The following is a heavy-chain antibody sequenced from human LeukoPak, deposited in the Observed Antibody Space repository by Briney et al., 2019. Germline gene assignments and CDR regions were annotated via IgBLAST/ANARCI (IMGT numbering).Heavy chain of an antibody. Sequence: GGSLRLSCAASGFTFSSFAMTWVRQAPGKGLEWVSGFDGNGPNTYYADSVKGRWTISRDNAKNTLYLQMNSLRAEDTAVYYCAGGDPYDPLDYWGQGTLVTVSS. CDR1: GFTFSSFA. D-gene: IGHD3-3*01. J-gene: IGHJ4*02. CDR3: AGGDPYDPLDY. CDR2: FDGNGPNT. V-gene: IGHV3-23*01.